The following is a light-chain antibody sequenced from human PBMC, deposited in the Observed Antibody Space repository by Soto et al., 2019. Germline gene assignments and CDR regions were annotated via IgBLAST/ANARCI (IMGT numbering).Light chain of an antibody. CDR3: QQYGSSPSYT. J-gene: IGKJ2*01. Sequence: EIVLTQSPGTLSLSPGEIATLSCRASQGVSSSYLAWYQQKPGQAPRLLIFGASSRATGIPDRFSGSGSGTDFTLTISRLEPEDFAVYYCQQYGSSPSYTFGQGTKLEIK. CDR1: QGVSSSY. V-gene: IGKV3-20*01. CDR2: GAS.